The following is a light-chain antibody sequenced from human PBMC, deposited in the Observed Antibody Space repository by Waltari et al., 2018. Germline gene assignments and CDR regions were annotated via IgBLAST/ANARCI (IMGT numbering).Light chain of an antibody. V-gene: IGLV1-44*01. J-gene: IGLJ2*01. CDR1: SSNIGAYT. CDR2: SNN. CDR3: AAWDASLNGPV. Sequence: QSVLTQPPSASGTPGQRVTISCSGSSSNIGAYTVNWYQRPPGTAPKFLIYSNNQRPSGVPDRFSGSKSGTSASLAISGLQSEDEADYYCAAWDASLNGPVFGGGTKLTVL.